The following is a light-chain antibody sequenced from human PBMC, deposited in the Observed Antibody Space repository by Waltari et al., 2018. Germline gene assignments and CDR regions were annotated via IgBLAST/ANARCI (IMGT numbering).Light chain of an antibody. J-gene: IGKJ2*03. CDR2: KVS. Sequence: DVVMTQSPLSLPVTLGQPASISCRSSQSTHYSDGNIYLNWYQQRPGQSPRRLIYKVSRRDSGVPDRFSGSGSGTDFTLRISRVEAEDVGLYFCMQGTNWPQSFGQGTKLEIK. CDR1: QSTHYSDGNIY. CDR3: MQGTNWPQS. V-gene: IGKV2-30*01.